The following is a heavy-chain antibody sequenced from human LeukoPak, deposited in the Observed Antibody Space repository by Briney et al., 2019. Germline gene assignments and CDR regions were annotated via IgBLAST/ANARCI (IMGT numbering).Heavy chain of an antibody. D-gene: IGHD3-16*01. J-gene: IGHJ5*02. CDR3: ARGKFMITFGGLGWFDP. CDR2: IYYSGST. V-gene: IGHV4-59*12. Sequence: SETLSLTCTVSGGSINTYYWSWIRQPPGKGLEWIGYIYYSGSTSYNPSLKSRVTISVDTSKNQFSLKLSSVTAADTAVYYCARGKFMITFGGLGWFDPWGQGTLVTVSS. CDR1: GGSINTYY.